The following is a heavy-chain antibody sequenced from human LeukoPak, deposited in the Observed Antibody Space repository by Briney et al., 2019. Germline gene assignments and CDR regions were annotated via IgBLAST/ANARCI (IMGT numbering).Heavy chain of an antibody. J-gene: IGHJ5*02. CDR2: ISASGGT. CDR3: ARSPHNSAWYEKWFDP. D-gene: IGHD6-19*01. V-gene: IGHV4-4*08. Sequence: SETLSLTCTVSGGSISTCYWSWIRQSPGKGLEWIADISASGGTNYNPSLESRVTVSIDSSKNQFSLKLSSVTAADTAVFYCARSPHNSAWYEKWFDPWGQGTLVTVSS. CDR1: GGSISTCY.